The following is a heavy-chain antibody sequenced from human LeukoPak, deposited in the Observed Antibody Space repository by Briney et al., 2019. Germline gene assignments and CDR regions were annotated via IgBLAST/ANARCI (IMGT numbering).Heavy chain of an antibody. J-gene: IGHJ5*02. CDR3: ARVGNRMVRGVIHNWFDP. V-gene: IGHV1-18*01. CDR1: GYTFTSYG. Sequence: ASVKVSCKASGYTFTSYGISWVRQAPGQGLEWMGWISAYNGNTNYAQKLQGRVTMTTDTSTSTAYMELRSLRSDDTAVYYCARVGNRMVRGVIHNWFDPWGQGTLVTVSS. CDR2: ISAYNGNT. D-gene: IGHD3-10*01.